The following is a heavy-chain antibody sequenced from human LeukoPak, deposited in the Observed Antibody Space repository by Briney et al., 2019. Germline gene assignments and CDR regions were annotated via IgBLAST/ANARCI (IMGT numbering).Heavy chain of an antibody. CDR3: AKGDYVWGSYRQSYFDY. CDR1: GFTFSSYG. D-gene: IGHD3-16*02. Sequence: PGGSLRLSCAASGFTFSSYGMHWVRQAPGKGLEWVAFIWYDGSNKYYADSVKGRFTISRDNSKNTLYLQMNSLRAEDTAVYYCAKGDYVWGSYRQSYFDYWGQGTLVTVSS. V-gene: IGHV3-30*02. CDR2: IWYDGSNK. J-gene: IGHJ4*02.